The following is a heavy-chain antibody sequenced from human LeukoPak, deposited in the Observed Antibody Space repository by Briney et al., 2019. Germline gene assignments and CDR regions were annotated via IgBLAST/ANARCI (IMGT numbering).Heavy chain of an antibody. J-gene: IGHJ4*02. Sequence: PGGSLRLSCAASGFTFSSHSMNWVRQAPGKGLEWVSSISTSGTYIYYADSVKGRLTISRDNVKNSLYLQMNSLRGEDTAVYYCAREVAGAGRDFDYWGQGTLVTVSS. V-gene: IGHV3-21*01. D-gene: IGHD6-13*01. CDR3: AREVAGAGRDFDY. CDR2: ISTSGTYI. CDR1: GFTFSSHS.